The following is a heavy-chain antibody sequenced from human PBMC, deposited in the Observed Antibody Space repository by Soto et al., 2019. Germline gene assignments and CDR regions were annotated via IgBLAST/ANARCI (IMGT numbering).Heavy chain of an antibody. D-gene: IGHD1-26*01. V-gene: IGHV4-59*08. CDR2: IYYSGST. CDR1: GGSISSYY. J-gene: IGHJ4*02. Sequence: SETLSLTCTVSGGSISSYYWSWIRQPPGKGLEWIGYIYYSGSTNYNPSLKIRVTISVDTHKNHFSLKLSSGTAADTAVYYCARQRISGSYSYFDYWGQGTLVTVSS. CDR3: ARQRISGSYSYFDY.